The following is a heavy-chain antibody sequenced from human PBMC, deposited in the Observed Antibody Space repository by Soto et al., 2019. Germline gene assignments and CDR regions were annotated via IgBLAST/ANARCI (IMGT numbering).Heavy chain of an antibody. Sequence: GGSLRLSCAASGFTFSSYAMHWVRQAPGKGLEWVAVISYDGSNKYYADSVKGRFTISRDNSKNTLYLQMNSLRAEDTAVYYCARGALGYCSGGSCFYYYGMDVWGQGTTVTVSS. CDR1: GFTFSSYA. CDR2: ISYDGSNK. D-gene: IGHD2-15*01. V-gene: IGHV3-30-3*01. CDR3: ARGALGYCSGGSCFYYYGMDV. J-gene: IGHJ6*02.